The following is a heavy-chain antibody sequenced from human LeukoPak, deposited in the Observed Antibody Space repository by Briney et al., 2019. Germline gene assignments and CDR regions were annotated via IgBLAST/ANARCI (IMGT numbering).Heavy chain of an antibody. CDR2: INHSGST. CDR3: ARPSYYYGSGSYYKGRYYFDY. J-gene: IGHJ4*02. D-gene: IGHD3-10*01. Sequence: SETLSLTCAVYGGXFSGYYCSWIRQPPGKGLEWIGEINHSGSTNYNPSLKSRVTISVDTSKNQFSLKLCSVTAADTAVYYCARPSYYYGSGSYYKGRYYFDYWGQGILVTVSS. V-gene: IGHV4-34*01. CDR1: GGXFSGYY.